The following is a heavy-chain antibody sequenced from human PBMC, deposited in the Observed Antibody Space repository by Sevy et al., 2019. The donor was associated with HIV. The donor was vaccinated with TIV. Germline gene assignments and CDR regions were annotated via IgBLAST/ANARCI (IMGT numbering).Heavy chain of an antibody. CDR2: VYHSVSI. D-gene: IGHD3-3*01. V-gene: IGHV4-30-4*01. CDR1: GASITSGDYY. CDR3: ARESGRTYLRIDK. J-gene: IGHJ4*02. Sequence: SETLSLTCTVSGASITSGDYYWNWLRQAPGKGPEWIGYVYHSVSIFYNPSLQSRATVSIDTSRNQFSLRLNSVTAADTAVYYCARESGRTYLRIDKWGPGTLVTVSS.